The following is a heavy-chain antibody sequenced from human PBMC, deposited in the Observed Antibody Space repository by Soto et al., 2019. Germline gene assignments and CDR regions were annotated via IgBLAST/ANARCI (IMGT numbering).Heavy chain of an antibody. Sequence: EVQLLESGGGLVQPGGSLSLSCAASGFTFSSYAMRWVRQTPGKGLECVAGISGSGGATYYADAVKGRLTISRDNSNNSLYLQMNSLRAEDTAVYYCAKDLGPPVRSHYPYWYFDVWGRGTLVTVSS. CDR2: ISGSGGAT. D-gene: IGHD3-10*01. J-gene: IGHJ2*01. V-gene: IGHV3-23*01. CDR1: GFTFSSYA. CDR3: AKDLGPPVRSHYPYWYFDV.